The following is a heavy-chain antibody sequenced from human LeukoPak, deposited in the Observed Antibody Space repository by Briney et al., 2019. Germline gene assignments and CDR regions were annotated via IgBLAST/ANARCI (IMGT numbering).Heavy chain of an antibody. D-gene: IGHD3-10*01. Sequence: GGSLRLSCTASGFTFSNYLMTWVRQAPGKGLEWVSAISGSGDSTYYTDSVKGRFTSSRDNSESTLYLQMHALRAEDTAVYYCARADELTSWGQGTLVTVSS. V-gene: IGHV3-23*01. J-gene: IGHJ5*02. CDR1: GFTFSNYL. CDR2: ISGSGDST. CDR3: ARADELTS.